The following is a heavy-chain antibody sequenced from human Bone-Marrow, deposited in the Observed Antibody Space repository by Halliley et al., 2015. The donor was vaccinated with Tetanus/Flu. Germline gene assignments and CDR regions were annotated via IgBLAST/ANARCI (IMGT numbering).Heavy chain of an antibody. J-gene: IGHJ4*02. Sequence: WLGYIYGSGIPNYNPPLKSRLPMSLDTSKNQFSLRLSSVTAADTALYYCARVGRRGADNYFYWGQGTLVTVSS. CDR3: ARVGRRGADNYFY. D-gene: IGHD3-10*01. CDR2: IYGSGIP. V-gene: IGHV4-59*01.